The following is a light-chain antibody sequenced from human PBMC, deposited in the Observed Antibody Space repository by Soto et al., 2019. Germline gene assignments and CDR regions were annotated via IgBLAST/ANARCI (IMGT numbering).Light chain of an antibody. V-gene: IGKV3-20*01. CDR1: QSVSSSY. Sequence: EIVLTQSPGTLSLSPGERATLSCRASQSVSSSYLAWYQQKPGQAPRLLIYGASSRATGIPDRFSGSGSGTDFTLTISRLEPEDFAVYYCQQYGSSPRVFCGGTKVESK. CDR2: GAS. CDR3: QQYGSSPRV. J-gene: IGKJ4*01.